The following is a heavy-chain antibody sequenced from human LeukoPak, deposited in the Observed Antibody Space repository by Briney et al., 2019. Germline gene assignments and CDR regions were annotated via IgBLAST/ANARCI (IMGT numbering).Heavy chain of an antibody. J-gene: IGHJ3*02. D-gene: IGHD3-22*01. Sequence: GGSLRLSCAASGFTVSSNYMSWVRQAPGKGLEWVSVIYSGGSTYYADSVKGRFTISRDNSKNTLYLQMNSLRAEDTAVYYCAKAEGMIVVVIKFGAFDIWGQGTMVTVSS. CDR1: GFTVSSNY. V-gene: IGHV3-53*01. CDR2: IYSGGST. CDR3: AKAEGMIVVVIKFGAFDI.